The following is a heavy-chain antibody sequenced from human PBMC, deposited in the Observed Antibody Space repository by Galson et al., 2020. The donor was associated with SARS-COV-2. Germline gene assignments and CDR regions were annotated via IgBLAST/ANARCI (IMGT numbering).Heavy chain of an antibody. J-gene: IGHJ6*02. D-gene: IGHD3-9*01. CDR2: INPKSGGT. Sequence: ASVKVSCKASGYTFTDYYIHWVRQAPVQGLEWMGWINPKSGGTNYAQKFEGRVTMTRDTSITTAYMELSRLRADDTAVYYCARLRYYDVLTGYIVDVWGQGTMVTVSS. CDR3: ARLRYYDVLTGYIVDV. V-gene: IGHV1-2*02. CDR1: GYTFTDYY.